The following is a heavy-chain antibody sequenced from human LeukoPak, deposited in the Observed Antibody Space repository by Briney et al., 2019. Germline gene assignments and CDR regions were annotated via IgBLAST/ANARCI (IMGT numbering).Heavy chain of an antibody. CDR3: ATLIDH. CDR2: ISYDGSNK. CDR1: GLTFGIYS. Sequence: GSLSLSCPASGLTFGIYSMHWVAQAQGKGLEWVAVISYDGSNKSYADSVKGRFTISRDNSKNTLYLQMNSLRAEDTAVYYCATLIDHWGQGTLVTVSS. J-gene: IGHJ4*02. D-gene: IGHD3-22*01. V-gene: IGHV3-30-3*01.